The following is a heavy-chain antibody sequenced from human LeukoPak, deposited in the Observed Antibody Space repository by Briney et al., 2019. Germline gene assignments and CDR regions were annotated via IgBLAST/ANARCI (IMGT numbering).Heavy chain of an antibody. CDR1: GYTFTSYG. V-gene: IGHV1-18*01. CDR2: ISAYNGNT. J-gene: IGHJ3*02. D-gene: IGHD1-26*01. Sequence: ASVKVSCKAYGYTFTSYGISWVRQAPGQGLEWMGWISAYNGNTNYAQKLQGRVTMTTDTSTSTAYMELRSLRSDDTAVYYCARDGVGATLSDAFEIWGQGTMVTVSS. CDR3: ARDGVGATLSDAFEI.